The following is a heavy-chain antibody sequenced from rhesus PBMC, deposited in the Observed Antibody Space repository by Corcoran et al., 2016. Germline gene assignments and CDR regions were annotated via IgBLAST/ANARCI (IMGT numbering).Heavy chain of an antibody. CDR1: GFTFDDYA. V-gene: IGHV3-201*01. CDR3: ARGGYNWNYPPDY. D-gene: IGHD1-26*01. J-gene: IGHJ4*01. CDR2: IKWRGGIT. Sequence: EVQLVESGGGVVQPGGSLRLSCAASGFTFDDYAMHWVRQAPGKCLEWVSGIKWRGGITYYTDSVKCQFTISRDNAKNSLYLQMGSLRAEDTALYYCARGGYNWNYPPDYWGQGVLVTVSS.